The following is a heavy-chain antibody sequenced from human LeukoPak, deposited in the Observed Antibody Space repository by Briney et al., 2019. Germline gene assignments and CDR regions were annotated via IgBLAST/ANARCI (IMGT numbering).Heavy chain of an antibody. V-gene: IGHV6-1*01. J-gene: IGHJ5*02. CDR2: TYYRSTWYN. CDR3: ARRLTQYDCFDP. D-gene: IGHD2-2*01. Sequence: SQTLSLTCAISGDSASSNSAAWNWIRQSPSRGLEWLGRTYYRSTWYNDYAASVRGRITVNPDTSKNQFSLHLNSVTPEDTAVYYCARRLTQYDCFDPWGQGILVTVSS. CDR1: GDSASSNSAA.